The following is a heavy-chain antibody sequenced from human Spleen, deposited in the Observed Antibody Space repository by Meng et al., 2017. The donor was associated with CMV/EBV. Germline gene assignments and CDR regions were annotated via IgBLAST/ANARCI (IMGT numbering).Heavy chain of an antibody. CDR3: AREIEDYCSSTSCYNYYYYGMDV. CDR2: ISSSSSYI. CDR1: GFTFDDYG. V-gene: IGHV3-21*01. D-gene: IGHD2-2*02. J-gene: IGHJ6*02. Sequence: GESLKISCAASGFTFDDYGMSWVRQAPGKGLEWVSSISSSSSYIYYADSVKGRFTISRDNAKNSLYLQMNSLRAEDTAVYYCAREIEDYCSSTSCYNYYYYGMDVWGQGTTVTVSS.